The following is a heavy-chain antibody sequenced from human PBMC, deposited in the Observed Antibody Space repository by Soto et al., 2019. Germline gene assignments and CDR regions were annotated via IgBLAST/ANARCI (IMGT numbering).Heavy chain of an antibody. V-gene: IGHV4-59*01. CDR3: ARGNSSGWYLEFRNWFDP. CDR1: GGSISSYY. Sequence: SETLSLTCTVSGGSISSYYWSWIRQPPGKGLEWIGYIYYSGSTNYNPSLKSRVTISVDTSKNQFSLKLSSVTAADTAVYYCARGNSSGWYLEFRNWFDPWGQGTLVTVSS. D-gene: IGHD6-19*01. CDR2: IYYSGST. J-gene: IGHJ5*02.